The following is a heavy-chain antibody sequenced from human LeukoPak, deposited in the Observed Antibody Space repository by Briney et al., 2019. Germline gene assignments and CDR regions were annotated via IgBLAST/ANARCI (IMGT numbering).Heavy chain of an antibody. CDR3: ARGHNSGWPDY. Sequence: GGSLRLSCAASGFTFSSYAMHWVRQAPGKGLEWVAVISYDGSNKYYADSVKGRFTISRDNSKNTLYLQMNSLRAEDTAVYYCARGHNSGWPDYWGQGTLVTVSS. D-gene: IGHD6-19*01. V-gene: IGHV3-30-3*01. CDR1: GFTFSSYA. J-gene: IGHJ4*02. CDR2: ISYDGSNK.